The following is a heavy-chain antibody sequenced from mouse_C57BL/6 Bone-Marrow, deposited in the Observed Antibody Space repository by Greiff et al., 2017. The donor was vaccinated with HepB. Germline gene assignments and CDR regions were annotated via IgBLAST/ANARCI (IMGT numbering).Heavy chain of an antibody. CDR2: IRSKSNNYAT. J-gene: IGHJ1*03. CDR3: VRAISAGYFDV. V-gene: IGHV10-1*01. Sequence: GGGLVQPTGSLTLSCAASGFSFNTYAMNWVRQAPGKGLEWVARIRSKSNNYATYYADSVKDRFTISRDDSESMLYLQMNNLKTEDTAMYYCVRAISAGYFDVWGTGTTVTVSS. CDR1: GFSFNTYA.